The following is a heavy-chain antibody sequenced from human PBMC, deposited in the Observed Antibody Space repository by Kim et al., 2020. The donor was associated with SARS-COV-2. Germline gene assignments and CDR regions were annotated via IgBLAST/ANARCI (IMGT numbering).Heavy chain of an antibody. D-gene: IGHD3-10*01. Sequence: ASVKVSCKASGYTFTHYAMNWVRQAPGQGLEWMGWINTNTGNPTYAQGFTGRFVFSLDTSVSTAYLQISSLEAEDTAVYYCARGRHPYYAWDAFDIWGQGTMVTVSS. CDR2: INTNTGNP. V-gene: IGHV7-4-1*02. J-gene: IGHJ3*02. CDR1: GYTFTHYA. CDR3: ARGRHPYYAWDAFDI.